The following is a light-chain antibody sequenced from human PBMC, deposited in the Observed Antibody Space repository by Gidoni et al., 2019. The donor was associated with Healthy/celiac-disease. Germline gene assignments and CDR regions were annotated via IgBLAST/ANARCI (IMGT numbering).Light chain of an antibody. J-gene: IGKJ1*01. CDR3: QQSYSTPPWT. CDR2: AAS. CDR1: QSISSY. V-gene: IGKV1-39*01. Sequence: IQLTQSPSSLSASVGDRDTITCRASQSISSYLNWYQQKPGKAPKLLIYAASSLQSGVPSRFSGSGSGTDFTLTISSLQPEDFATYYCQQSYSTPPWTFGQGTKVEIK.